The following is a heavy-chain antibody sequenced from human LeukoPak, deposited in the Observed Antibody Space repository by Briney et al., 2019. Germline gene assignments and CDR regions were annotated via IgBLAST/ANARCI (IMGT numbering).Heavy chain of an antibody. J-gene: IGHJ4*02. Sequence: GGSLRLSCAASGFTFSSYGMNWVRQAPGKGLEWVSYISTSSSTIYYADSVKGRYTISRDNAKNSLYLQMNSLRAEDTAVYYCARDASGPGDYWGQGTLVTVSS. CDR3: ARDASGPGDY. D-gene: IGHD6-19*01. CDR2: ISTSSSTI. CDR1: GFTFSSYG. V-gene: IGHV3-48*04.